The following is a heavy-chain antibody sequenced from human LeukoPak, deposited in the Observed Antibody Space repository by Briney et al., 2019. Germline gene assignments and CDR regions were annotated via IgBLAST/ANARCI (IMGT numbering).Heavy chain of an antibody. D-gene: IGHD3-10*01. CDR1: GAIFSNHA. J-gene: IGHJ4*02. Sequence: GGSLRLSCAASGAIFSNHAMSWVRQAPGKGLEWVSLISGTGVTTYYAASVKGRFTISRDNSKNTLYLQMNSLRAEYTALYYCASTSMVRGVFTPFDYWGQGTLVTVSS. V-gene: IGHV3-23*01. CDR3: ASTSMVRGVFTPFDY. CDR2: ISGTGVTT.